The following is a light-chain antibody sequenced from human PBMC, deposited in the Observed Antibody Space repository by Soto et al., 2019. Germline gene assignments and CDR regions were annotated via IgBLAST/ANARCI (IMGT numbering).Light chain of an antibody. CDR3: QQYGGSPRT. V-gene: IGKV3-15*01. CDR2: RAS. Sequence: EIVMTQSPATLSVSPGERATLSCRASQSVSSNLAWYQQRPGQAPRLLIYRASTRATGIPARFSGSGSGTEFTLTISSLEPEDFAVYYCQQYGGSPRTFGQGTKVEVK. J-gene: IGKJ1*01. CDR1: QSVSSN.